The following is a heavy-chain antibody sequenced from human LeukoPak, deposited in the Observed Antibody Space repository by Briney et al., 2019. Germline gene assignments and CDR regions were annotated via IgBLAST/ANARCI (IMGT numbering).Heavy chain of an antibody. V-gene: IGHV1-2*02. Sequence: ASVKVSCKTSGYTFTGYYIHWVRQAPGQGLEWMGWINPNSGGTNYAQKFQARVTMTRDTSISTAYMQLSRLRYDDTAVYYCARAELVPFDYWGQGTLVTVSS. J-gene: IGHJ4*02. D-gene: IGHD1-1*01. CDR3: ARAELVPFDY. CDR1: GYTFTGYY. CDR2: INPNSGGT.